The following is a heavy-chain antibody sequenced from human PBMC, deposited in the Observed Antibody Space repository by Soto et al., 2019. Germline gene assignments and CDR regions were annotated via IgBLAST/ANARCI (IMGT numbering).Heavy chain of an antibody. V-gene: IGHV3-48*01. CDR1: GFTFSSYS. CDR2: ISSSSSTI. Sequence: GSLRLSCXASGFTFSSYSMNWVLPSPGKGLEWVSYISSSSSTIYYADSVKGRFTISRDNAKNSLYLQMNSLRAEDTAVYYCARGAYYYDSSGLSYWGQGTLVTVSS. D-gene: IGHD3-22*01. J-gene: IGHJ4*02. CDR3: ARGAYYYDSSGLSY.